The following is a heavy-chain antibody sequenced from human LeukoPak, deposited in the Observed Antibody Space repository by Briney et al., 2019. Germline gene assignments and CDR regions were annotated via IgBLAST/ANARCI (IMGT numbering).Heavy chain of an antibody. CDR3: ARVVRYYGSGSYFDY. CDR2: IYYSGST. J-gene: IGHJ4*02. D-gene: IGHD3-10*01. V-gene: IGHV4-39*07. CDR1: GGSISSSSYY. Sequence: SETLSLTCTVSGGSISSSSYYWGWIRQPPGKGLEWIGSIYYSGSTYCNPSLKSRVTISVDTSKNQFSLKLSSVTAADTAVYYCARVVRYYGSGSYFDYWGQGTLVTVSS.